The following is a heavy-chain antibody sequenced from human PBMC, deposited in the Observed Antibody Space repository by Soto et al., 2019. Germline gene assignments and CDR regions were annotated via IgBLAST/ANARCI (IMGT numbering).Heavy chain of an antibody. CDR2: IYYSGST. CDR3: ARAPQFLQLLPSSSFDY. CDR1: GGSISSGGYY. J-gene: IGHJ4*02. D-gene: IGHD3-3*01. V-gene: IGHV4-31*03. Sequence: SETLSLTCTVSGGSISSGGYYWSWIRQHPGKGLEWIGYIYYSGSTYYNPSLKSRVTISVDTSKNQFSLKLSSVTAADTAVYYSARAPQFLQLLPSSSFDYLGQGTLITVSS.